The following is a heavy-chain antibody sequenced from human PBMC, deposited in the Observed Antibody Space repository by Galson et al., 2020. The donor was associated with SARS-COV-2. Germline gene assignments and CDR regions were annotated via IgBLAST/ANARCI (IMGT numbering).Heavy chain of an antibody. D-gene: IGHD3-22*01. J-gene: IGHJ4*02. V-gene: IGHV1-2*02. CDR1: GYTFTGYY. Sequence: ASVKVSCKASGYTFTGYYIHWVRQAPGQGLEWMGWINPSSCGTNSAQKFQGRVTMTRDTSISTAYMELSRLRSDDTAVYYCAREMRDFYDSSGYPDYWGQGTLVTVSS. CDR2: INPSSCGT. CDR3: AREMRDFYDSSGYPDY.